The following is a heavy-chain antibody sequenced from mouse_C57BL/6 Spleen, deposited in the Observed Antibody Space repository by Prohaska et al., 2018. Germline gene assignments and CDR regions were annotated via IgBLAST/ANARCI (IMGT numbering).Heavy chain of an antibody. CDR3: AYYGSSYWYIDV. J-gene: IGHJ1*03. CDR1: GYTFTSYW. Sequence: QVQLQQPGAELVRPGSSVKLSCKASGYTFTSYWMHWVKQRPIQGLEWIGNIDPSDSDTHYNQKFKEKATLTVDKSSNTAYVHLSSLTSEDSAVYYCAYYGSSYWYIDVWGTGTTVTVSS. CDR2: IDPSDSDT. D-gene: IGHD1-1*01. V-gene: IGHV1-52*01.